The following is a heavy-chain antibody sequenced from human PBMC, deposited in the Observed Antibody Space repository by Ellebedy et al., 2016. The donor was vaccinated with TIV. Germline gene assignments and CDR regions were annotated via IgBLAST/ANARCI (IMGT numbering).Heavy chain of an antibody. CDR1: GGTFSSYA. J-gene: IGHJ4*02. Sequence: AASVKVSCKASGGTFSSYAISWVRQAPGQGLEWMGRIIPILGIANYAQKFQGRVTITADKSTSTAYMELSSLRSEDTAVYYCARTLIDVRLGELSLLTETHDYWGQGTLVTVSS. CDR3: ARTLIDVRLGELSLLTETHDY. D-gene: IGHD3-16*02. V-gene: IGHV1-69*04. CDR2: IIPILGIA.